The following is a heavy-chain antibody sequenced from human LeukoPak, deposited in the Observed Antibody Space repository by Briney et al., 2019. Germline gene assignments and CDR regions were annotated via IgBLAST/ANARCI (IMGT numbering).Heavy chain of an antibody. CDR2: ISSSSSYI. Sequence: GGSLRLSCAASGFTFSSYSMNWVRQAPGKGLEWVSSISSSSSYIYYANSVKGRFTISRDNAKNSLYLQMNSPRAEDTAVYYCARDSTDGYSSGWTSGTFDIWGQGTMVTVSS. CDR1: GFTFSSYS. V-gene: IGHV3-21*01. D-gene: IGHD6-19*01. J-gene: IGHJ3*02. CDR3: ARDSTDGYSSGWTSGTFDI.